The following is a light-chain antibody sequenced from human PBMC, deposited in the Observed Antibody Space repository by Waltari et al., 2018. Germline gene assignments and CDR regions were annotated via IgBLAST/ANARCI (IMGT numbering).Light chain of an antibody. V-gene: IGLV1-44*01. CDR2: NDN. CDR1: NSTIGGNA. Sequence: QSVLTQPPSVSGTPGQRVPISCSGSNSTIGGNAVNWYQQLPGKAPKLLIYNDNQGPSGVPDRCSASKSGTSASLAITGLQSEDEADYYCAVWDDSLGGVFGGGTKLTVL. CDR3: AVWDDSLGGV. J-gene: IGLJ3*02.